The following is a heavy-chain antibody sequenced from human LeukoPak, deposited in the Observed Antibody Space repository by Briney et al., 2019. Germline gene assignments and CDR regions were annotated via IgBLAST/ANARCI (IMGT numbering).Heavy chain of an antibody. Sequence: SETLSLTCTVSGGSISSCYWSWIRQPAGKGLEWIGRIYTSGSTNYNPSLKSRVTMSVDTSKNQFSLKLSSVTAADTAAYYCARDPYSGSYYNWFDPWGQGTLVTVSS. V-gene: IGHV4-4*07. CDR2: IYTSGST. J-gene: IGHJ5*02. CDR3: ARDPYSGSYYNWFDP. CDR1: GGSISSCY. D-gene: IGHD1-26*01.